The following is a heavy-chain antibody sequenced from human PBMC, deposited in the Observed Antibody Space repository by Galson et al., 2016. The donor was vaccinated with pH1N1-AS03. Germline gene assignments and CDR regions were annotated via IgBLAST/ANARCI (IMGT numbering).Heavy chain of an antibody. CDR3: ARDLGAAGPEDS. CDR2: IHSSGST. Sequence: TLSLTCTVSGDSINSGNYYWSWIRRPAGKGLEWIGRIHSSGSTDYNSSLKSRVTISVDTSNNEFSLKLSSVTAADTAVYYCARDLGAAGPEDSWGPGTLVTISP. V-gene: IGHV4-61*02. D-gene: IGHD6-13*01. CDR1: GDSINSGNYY. J-gene: IGHJ4*02.